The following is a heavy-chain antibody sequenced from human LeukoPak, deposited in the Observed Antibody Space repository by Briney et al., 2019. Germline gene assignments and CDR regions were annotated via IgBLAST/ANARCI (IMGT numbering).Heavy chain of an antibody. Sequence: GGSLRLSCAASGFTFSSYSMNWVRQAPGKGLEWVSSISSRSSYIFYADSVKGRFTVSRDSAKNSLYLQMNSLRAEDTAVYYCARGSSTHGSYYFDYWGQGSLVTVSS. CDR3: ARGSSTHGSYYFDY. CDR2: ISSRSSYI. V-gene: IGHV3-21*01. CDR1: GFTFSSYS. D-gene: IGHD2-2*01. J-gene: IGHJ4*02.